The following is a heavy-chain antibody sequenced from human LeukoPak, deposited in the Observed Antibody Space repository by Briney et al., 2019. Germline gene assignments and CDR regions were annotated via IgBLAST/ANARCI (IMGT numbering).Heavy chain of an antibody. CDR1: GGSISSSNW. V-gene: IGHV4-4*02. CDR3: ARDLYYYGSGSYSIVY. D-gene: IGHD3-10*01. CDR2: IYHSGST. J-gene: IGHJ4*02. Sequence: SGTLSLTCAVSGGSISSSNWWSWVRQPPGKGLEWIGEIYHSGSTNYNPSLKSRVTISVDTSKNQFSLKLSSVTAADTAVYYCARDLYYYGSGSYSIVYWGQGTLVTVSS.